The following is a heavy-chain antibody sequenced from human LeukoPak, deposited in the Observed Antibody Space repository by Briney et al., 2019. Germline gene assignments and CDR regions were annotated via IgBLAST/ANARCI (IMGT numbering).Heavy chain of an antibody. CDR3: ARVGGDIVVVPAADINSYYGMDV. CDR2: INHSGST. J-gene: IGHJ6*02. D-gene: IGHD2-2*01. Sequence: SETLSLTCAVYGGSFSGYYWSWIRQPPGKGLEWIGEINHSGSTNYNPSLKSRVTISVDTSKNQFSLKLSSVTAADTAVYYCARVGGDIVVVPAADINSYYGMDVWAKGPRSPSP. CDR1: GGSFSGYY. V-gene: IGHV4-34*01.